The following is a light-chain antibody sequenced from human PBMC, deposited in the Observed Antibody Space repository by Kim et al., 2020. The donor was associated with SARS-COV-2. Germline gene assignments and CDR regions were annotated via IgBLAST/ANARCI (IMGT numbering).Light chain of an antibody. CDR3: NSRDSSGNFVV. V-gene: IGLV3-19*01. Sequence: ALGQTVRITCQGDSLRNYYASWYQQKPGQAPVLVIYGKNNRPSGIPDRFSGSSSGNTASLTITGAQAEDEADYSCNSRDSSGNFVVFGGGTQLTVL. J-gene: IGLJ2*01. CDR2: GKN. CDR1: SLRNYY.